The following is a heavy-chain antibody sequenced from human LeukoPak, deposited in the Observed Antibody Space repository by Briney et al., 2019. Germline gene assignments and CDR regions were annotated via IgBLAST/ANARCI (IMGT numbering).Heavy chain of an antibody. Sequence: SETLSLTCTVSGGSVSSGSYYWSWIRQPPGKGLEWIGYIYYSGSTNYNPSLKSRVTISVDTSKNQFSLKLSSVTAADTAVYYCARDNKGYSYGYFDYWGQGTLATVSS. J-gene: IGHJ4*02. CDR1: GGSVSSGSYY. D-gene: IGHD5-18*01. CDR2: IYYSGST. CDR3: ARDNKGYSYGYFDY. V-gene: IGHV4-61*01.